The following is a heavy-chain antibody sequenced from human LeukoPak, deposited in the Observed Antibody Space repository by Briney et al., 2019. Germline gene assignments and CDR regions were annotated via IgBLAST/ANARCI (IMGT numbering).Heavy chain of an antibody. CDR1: GGSISSSSYY. CDR2: IYYSGST. V-gene: IGHV4-39*07. CDR3: AGYSSSWHLDYGMDV. D-gene: IGHD6-13*01. Sequence: SETLSLTCTVSGGSISSSSYYWGWIRQPPGKGLEWIGSIYYSGSTYYNPSLKSRVTISVDTSKNQFSLKLSSVTATDTAVYYCAGYSSSWHLDYGMDVWGQGTTVTVSS. J-gene: IGHJ6*02.